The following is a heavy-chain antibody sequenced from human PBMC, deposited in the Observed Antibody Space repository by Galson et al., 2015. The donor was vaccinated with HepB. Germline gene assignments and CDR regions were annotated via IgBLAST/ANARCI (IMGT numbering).Heavy chain of an antibody. V-gene: IGHV3-23*01. J-gene: IGHJ4*02. CDR2: ISGSGGST. Sequence: SLRLSCAASGFTFSSYAMSWVRQSPGKGLEWVSAISGSGGSTYYADSVKGRFTISRDNSKNTLYLQMNSLIAEDTAVYYCAKADSQRSGYLDYWGQGSLVTVSS. CDR1: GFTFSSYA. D-gene: IGHD3-3*01. CDR3: AKADSQRSGYLDY.